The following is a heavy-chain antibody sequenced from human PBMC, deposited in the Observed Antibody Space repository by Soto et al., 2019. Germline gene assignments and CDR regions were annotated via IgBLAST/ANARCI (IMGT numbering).Heavy chain of an antibody. Sequence: PSETLSLTCTVSGGSISSGGYYWSWIRQHPGKGLEWIGYIYYSGNTYYNPSLKSRVTISLDTSKNQFPLKLSSVTAADTAVYYCARESGWYGNYFDYWGQGTLVTVSS. CDR2: IYYSGNT. D-gene: IGHD6-19*01. V-gene: IGHV4-31*03. CDR1: GGSISSGGYY. CDR3: ARESGWYGNYFDY. J-gene: IGHJ4*02.